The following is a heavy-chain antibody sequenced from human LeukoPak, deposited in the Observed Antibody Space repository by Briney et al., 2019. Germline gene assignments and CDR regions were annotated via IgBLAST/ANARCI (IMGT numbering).Heavy chain of an antibody. Sequence: PSETLSLTCAVYGGSFSGYYWSWIRQPPGKGLEWIGEINHSGSTNYNPSLKSRVTISVDTSKNQFSLKLSSVTAADTAVYYCARGSLWFGESGLDYWGQGTLVTVSS. CDR2: INHSGST. V-gene: IGHV4-34*01. CDR1: GGSFSGYY. D-gene: IGHD3-10*01. J-gene: IGHJ4*02. CDR3: ARGSLWFGESGLDY.